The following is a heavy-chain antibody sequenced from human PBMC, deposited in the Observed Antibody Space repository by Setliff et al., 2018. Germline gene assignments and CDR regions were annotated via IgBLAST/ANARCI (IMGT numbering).Heavy chain of an antibody. V-gene: IGHV3-11*04. CDR3: ARVGYCSGYYYVGYYFDY. CDR2: IVSSGSTT. J-gene: IGHJ4*02. Sequence: KPGGSLRLSCAASGFTFSDYYMSWIRQAPGKGLEWLSYIVSSGSTTYYSDSVKGRFTISRDNAKNSLYLQMNSLRAEDTAVYYCARVGYCSGYYYVGYYFDYWGQGTLVTVSS. D-gene: IGHD3-22*01. CDR1: GFTFSDYY.